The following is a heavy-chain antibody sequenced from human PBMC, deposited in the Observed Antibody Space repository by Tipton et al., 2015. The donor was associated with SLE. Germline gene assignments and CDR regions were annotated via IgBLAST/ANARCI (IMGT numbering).Heavy chain of an antibody. D-gene: IGHD5-18*01. CDR3: AKSKARAMVDP. J-gene: IGHJ5*02. V-gene: IGHV3-30*18. CDR1: GGSISSYY. CDR2: ISYDGSNK. Sequence: LSLTCTVSGGSISSYYWSWVRQAPGKGLEWVAVISYDGSNKYYADSVKGRFTISRDNSKNTLYLQMNSLRAEDTAVYYCAKSKARAMVDPWGQGTLVTVSS.